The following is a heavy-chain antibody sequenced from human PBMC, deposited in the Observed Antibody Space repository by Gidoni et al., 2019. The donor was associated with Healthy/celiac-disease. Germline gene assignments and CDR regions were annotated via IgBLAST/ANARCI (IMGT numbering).Heavy chain of an antibody. CDR3: ARDYCSGGSCYGLDAFDI. J-gene: IGHJ3*02. D-gene: IGHD2-15*01. V-gene: IGHV1-3*01. Sequence: QVQLVQSGAEVKKPGASVKVSCTASGYTFTSYAMHWVRQAPGQRLEWMGWINAGNGNTKDSQKFQGRVTITRDTSASTAYMELSSLRSEDTAVYYCARDYCSGGSCYGLDAFDIWGQGTMVTVSS. CDR1: GYTFTSYA. CDR2: INAGNGNT.